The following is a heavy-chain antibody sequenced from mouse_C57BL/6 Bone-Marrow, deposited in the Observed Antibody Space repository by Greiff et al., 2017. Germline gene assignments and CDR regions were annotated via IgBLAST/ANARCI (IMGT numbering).Heavy chain of an antibody. J-gene: IGHJ3*01. CDR1: GFTFSDYY. D-gene: IGHD2-5*01. CDR2: ISNGGGST. V-gene: IGHV5-12*01. Sequence: DVKLVESGGGLVQPGGSLKLSCAASGFTFSDYYMYWVRQTPEKRLEWVAYISNGGGSTYYPDTVKGRFTISRDNAKITLYLQMSRLKSEDTAMYYCARHSYYSNFIAYWGQGTLVTVSA. CDR3: ARHSYYSNFIAY.